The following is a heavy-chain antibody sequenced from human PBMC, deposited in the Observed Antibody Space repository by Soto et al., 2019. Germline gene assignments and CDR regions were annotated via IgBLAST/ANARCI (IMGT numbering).Heavy chain of an antibody. Sequence: SETLSLTCTVSGGSLSSSSYYWGWIRQPPGKGLEWIGNIYYSGSTYYNPSLKSRLTISVDTSKNQFSLKLSSVSAADTAVYYCATVGYSTGPLDYWGQGTLVTVSS. V-gene: IGHV4-39*01. CDR2: IYYSGST. J-gene: IGHJ4*02. D-gene: IGHD6-25*01. CDR1: GGSLSSSSYY. CDR3: ATVGYSTGPLDY.